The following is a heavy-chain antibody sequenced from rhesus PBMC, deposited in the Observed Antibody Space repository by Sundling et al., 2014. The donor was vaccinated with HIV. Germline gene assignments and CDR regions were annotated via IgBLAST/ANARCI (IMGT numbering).Heavy chain of an antibody. CDR3: AREAPWRMITVTIGLFDAFDF. D-gene: IGHD3-9*01. CDR1: GFTFSTYG. J-gene: IGHJ3*01. CDR2: ISYGGSKK. V-gene: IGHV3-54*02. Sequence: EVQLVESGGGLVQPGGSLRLSCAASGFTFSTYGMHWVRQAPGKGLEWVAVISYGGSKKYYADSVKDRFTISRDDSENMLYLQMNNLKLEDTAVYYCAREAPWRMITVTIGLFDAFDFWGPGLRVTVSS.